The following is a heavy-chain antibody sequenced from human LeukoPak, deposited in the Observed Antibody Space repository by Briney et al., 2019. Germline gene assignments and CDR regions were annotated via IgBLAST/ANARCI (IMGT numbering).Heavy chain of an antibody. CDR2: IIPIFGTA. Sequence: SVKVSCKDSGGTFSSYAISWVRQAPGQGLEWMGRIIPIFGTANYAQKFQGRVTITTDESTSTAYMELSSLRSEDTAVYYCARDLIVVVTESYFDYWGQGTLVTVSS. J-gene: IGHJ4*02. D-gene: IGHD3-22*01. CDR3: ARDLIVVVTESYFDY. V-gene: IGHV1-69*05. CDR1: GGTFSSYA.